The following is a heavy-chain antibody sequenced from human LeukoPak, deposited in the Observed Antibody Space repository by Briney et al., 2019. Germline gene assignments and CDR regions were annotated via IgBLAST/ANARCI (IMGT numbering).Heavy chain of an antibody. J-gene: IGHJ3*02. D-gene: IGHD7-27*01. CDR2: ISWNSDSI. Sequence: GGSLRLSCAASGFTFDDYAMHWVRQAPGKGLEWVSGISWNSDSIGYADSVKGRFTNSRDNAKNSLYLQMGSLRPEDMAFYYCAKDTRKQQGRDAFDIWGQGTMVTVSS. V-gene: IGHV3-9*03. CDR3: AKDTRKQQGRDAFDI. CDR1: GFTFDDYA.